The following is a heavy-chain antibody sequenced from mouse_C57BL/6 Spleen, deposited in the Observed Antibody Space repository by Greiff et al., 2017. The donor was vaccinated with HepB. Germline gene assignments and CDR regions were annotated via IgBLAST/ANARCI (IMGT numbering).Heavy chain of an antibody. V-gene: IGHV1-54*01. Sequence: VKLMESGAELVRPGTSVKVSCKASGYAFTNYLIEWVKQRPGQGLEWIGVINPGSGGTNYNEKFKGKATLTADKSSSTAYMQLSSLTSEDSAVYFCARGGRGYGYFDYWGQGTTLTVSS. CDR2: INPGSGGT. CDR3: ARGGRGYGYFDY. D-gene: IGHD1-1*01. J-gene: IGHJ2*01. CDR1: GYAFTNYL.